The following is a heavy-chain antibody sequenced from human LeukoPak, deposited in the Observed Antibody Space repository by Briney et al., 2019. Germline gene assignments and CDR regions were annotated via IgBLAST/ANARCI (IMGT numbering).Heavy chain of an antibody. CDR1: GFTFSGYE. Sequence: PGGSLRLSCAASGFTFSGYEMNWVRQAPGKGLEWISYISRSSSTIYYADSVKGRFTISRDSAKNSLYLQMNSLRAEDTAVYYCARGLKSSDWYFDLWGRGTLVTVSS. D-gene: IGHD6-25*01. V-gene: IGHV3-48*03. CDR3: ARGLKSSDWYFDL. J-gene: IGHJ2*01. CDR2: ISRSSSTI.